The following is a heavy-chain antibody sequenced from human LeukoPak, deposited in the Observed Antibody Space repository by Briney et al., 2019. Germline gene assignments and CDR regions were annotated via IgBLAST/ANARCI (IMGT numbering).Heavy chain of an antibody. Sequence: SETLSLTCTVSGGSISSYYWSWIRQPPGKGLEWIGYIYYSGSTNYNPSLKSRVTISVDTSKNQFSLQLSSVTAADTAVYYCAGFLGYCSGGSCYDYYYGMDVWGQGTTVTVSS. CDR2: IYYSGST. CDR1: GGSISSYY. D-gene: IGHD2-15*01. CDR3: AGFLGYCSGGSCYDYYYGMDV. V-gene: IGHV4-59*01. J-gene: IGHJ6*02.